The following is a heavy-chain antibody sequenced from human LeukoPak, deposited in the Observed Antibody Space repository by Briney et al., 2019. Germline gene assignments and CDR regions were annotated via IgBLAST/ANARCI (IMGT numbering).Heavy chain of an antibody. CDR2: IFHSGST. Sequence: SETLSLTSGVSGGSITTSKWWSWVRQAPGKGLEWIGEIFHSGSTNYNPSLRSRVTILVDKSRNHFSLNVGSVTAADTAVYFCAVKFAAGKANWFDPWGQGTLVTVSS. J-gene: IGHJ5*02. CDR3: AVKFAAGKANWFDP. CDR1: GGSITTSKW. V-gene: IGHV4-4*02. D-gene: IGHD6-25*01.